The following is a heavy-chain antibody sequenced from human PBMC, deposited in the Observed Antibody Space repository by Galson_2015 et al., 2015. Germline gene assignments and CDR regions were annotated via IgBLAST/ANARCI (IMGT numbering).Heavy chain of an antibody. V-gene: IGHV3-30*18. CDR2: ISYDGSNK. CDR1: GFTFSSYG. J-gene: IGHJ4*02. Sequence: SLRLSCAASGFTFSSYGMHWVRQAPGKGLEWVAVISYDGSNKYYADSVKGRFTISRDNSKNTLYLQMNSLRAEDTAVYYCAKVKRPGYYDSSGYYFDYWGQGTLVTVSS. CDR3: AKVKRPGYYDSSGYYFDY. D-gene: IGHD3-22*01.